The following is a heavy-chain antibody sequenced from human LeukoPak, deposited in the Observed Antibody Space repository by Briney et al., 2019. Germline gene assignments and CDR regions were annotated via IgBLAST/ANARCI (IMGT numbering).Heavy chain of an antibody. J-gene: IGHJ4*02. D-gene: IGHD1-26*01. CDR2: INWNGGST. CDR3: ARERGIVGATTPFDY. CDR1: GFTFSNAW. Sequence: GGSLRLSCAASGFTFSNAWMSWVRQAPGKGLEWVSGINWNGGSTGYADSVKGRFTISRDNAKNSLYLQMNSLRAEDTALYYCARERGIVGATTPFDYWGQGTLVTVSS. V-gene: IGHV3-20*04.